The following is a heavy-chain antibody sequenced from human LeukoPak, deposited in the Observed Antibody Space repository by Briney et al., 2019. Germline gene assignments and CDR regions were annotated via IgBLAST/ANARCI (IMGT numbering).Heavy chain of an antibody. J-gene: IGHJ4*02. Sequence: SQTLSLTCTVSGGSISSGGYYWSWIRQPPGKGLEWIGYIYHSGSTYYNPSLKSRVTISVDRSKNQFSLKLSSVTAADTAVYYCARRGTSGWYSSFDYWGQGTLVTVSS. CDR1: GGSISSGGYY. CDR2: IYHSGST. CDR3: ARRGTSGWYSSFDY. V-gene: IGHV4-30-2*01. D-gene: IGHD6-19*01.